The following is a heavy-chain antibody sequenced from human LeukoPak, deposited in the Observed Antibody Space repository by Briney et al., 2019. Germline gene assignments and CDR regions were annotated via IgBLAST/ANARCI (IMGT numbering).Heavy chain of an antibody. D-gene: IGHD2-2*01. CDR2: FDPEDGET. J-gene: IGHJ5*02. CDR1: GYTLTELS. CDR3: ATEVLRYCSRTSCPWFDP. Sequence: ASVKVSCKVSGYTLTELSMHWVRQAPGKGLEWMGGFDPEDGETIYAQKFQGRVTMTEDTSTDTAYMELSSLRSEDTAVYYCATEVLRYCSRTSCPWFDPWGQGTLVTVSS. V-gene: IGHV1-24*01.